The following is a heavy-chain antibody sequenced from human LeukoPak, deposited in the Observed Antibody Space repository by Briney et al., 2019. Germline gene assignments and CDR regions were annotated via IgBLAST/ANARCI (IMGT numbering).Heavy chain of an antibody. V-gene: IGHV3-30*18. J-gene: IGHJ4*02. CDR2: ISYDGSNK. D-gene: IGHD2-15*01. CDR1: GFTFSSYG. Sequence: GRSLILSCAASGFTFSSYGMHWVRQAPGKGLEWVAVISYDGSNKYYADSVKGRFTISRDNSKNTLYLQMNSLRAEDTAVYYCAKDLGSYCSGGSCYGFDYWGQGTLVTVSS. CDR3: AKDLGSYCSGGSCYGFDY.